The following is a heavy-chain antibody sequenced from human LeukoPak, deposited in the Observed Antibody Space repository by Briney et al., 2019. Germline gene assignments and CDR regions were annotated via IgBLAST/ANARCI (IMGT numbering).Heavy chain of an antibody. D-gene: IGHD3-22*01. J-gene: IGHJ4*02. V-gene: IGHV3-66*01. Sequence: GGSLRLSCAASGFTVSSNYMSWVRQAPGKGLEWVSVIYSGGSTYYADSVKGRFTISRDNSKNTLYLQMNSLGAEDTAVYYCARGQPDSSGYWKLTFDYWGQGTLVTVSS. CDR2: IYSGGST. CDR1: GFTVSSNY. CDR3: ARGQPDSSGYWKLTFDY.